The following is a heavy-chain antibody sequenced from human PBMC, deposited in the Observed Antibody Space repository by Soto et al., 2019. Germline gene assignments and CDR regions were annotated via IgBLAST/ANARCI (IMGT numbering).Heavy chain of an antibody. CDR2: TYYNGNA. D-gene: IGHD3-10*01. CDR3: ARHFVAVVIKGWGY. Sequence: SETLSLTCNVSGGSIDRSNYYWDWLRQPPGKGLEWIGTTYYNGNAYYNPSLRSRVSTSVDTSKNQFSLKLISVTAADTAVYYCARHFVAVVIKGWGYWGQGKLVTVSS. V-gene: IGHV4-39*01. J-gene: IGHJ4*02. CDR1: GGSIDRSNYY.